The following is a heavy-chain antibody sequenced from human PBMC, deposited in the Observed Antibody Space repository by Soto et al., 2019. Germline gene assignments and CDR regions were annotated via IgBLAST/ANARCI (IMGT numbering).Heavy chain of an antibody. J-gene: IGHJ1*01. CDR3: ARGGGDYGESGEYFQH. CDR1: GGSISSGGYY. D-gene: IGHD4-17*01. CDR2: IYYSGST. Sequence: PSETLSLTCTVSGGSISSGGYYWSWIRQHPGKGLEWIGYIYYSGSTYYNPSLKSRVTISVDTSKNQFSLKLSSVTAADTAVYYCARGGGDYGESGEYFQHWGQGTLVTVSS. V-gene: IGHV4-31*03.